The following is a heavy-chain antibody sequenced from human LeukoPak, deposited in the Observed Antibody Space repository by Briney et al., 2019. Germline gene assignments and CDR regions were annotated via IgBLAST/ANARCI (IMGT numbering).Heavy chain of an antibody. J-gene: IGHJ4*02. V-gene: IGHV3-21*01. CDR1: GFTFSSYS. CDR2: ISSSSSYI. D-gene: IGHD3-22*01. CDR3: ARTYYYDSSGYYSLDY. Sequence: GGSLRLSCAASGFTFSSYSMNWVRQAPGKGLEWVSSISSSSSYIYYADSVKGRFTISRGNAKNSLYLQMNSLRAEDTAVYYCARTYYYDSSGYYSLDYWGQGTLVTVSS.